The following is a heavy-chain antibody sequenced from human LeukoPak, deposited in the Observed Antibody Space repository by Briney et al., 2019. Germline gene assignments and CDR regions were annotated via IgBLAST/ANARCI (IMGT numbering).Heavy chain of an antibody. CDR3: ARRLRPVTDFDY. Sequence: ASVKVSCKASGYTFTSYDINWVRQATGQGLEWMGWMNPNSGNTSYAQTFQGRVTMTRNTSISTAYMELSSLRSEDTAVYYCARRLRPVTDFDYWGQGTLVTVSS. V-gene: IGHV1-8*01. CDR1: GYTFTSYD. D-gene: IGHD4-17*01. CDR2: MNPNSGNT. J-gene: IGHJ4*02.